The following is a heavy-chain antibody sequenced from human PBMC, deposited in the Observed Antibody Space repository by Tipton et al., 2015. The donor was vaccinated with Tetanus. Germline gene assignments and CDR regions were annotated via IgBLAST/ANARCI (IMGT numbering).Heavy chain of an antibody. J-gene: IGHJ4*02. Sequence: SLRLSCAASGLSFSNYAMSWVRQAPGRGMEWVSALLGSGPSTYYADSVKGRFTISRDTSTNTLFLHMDSLRAEDTAVYYCAGTPYYDGQYRPDYWGEGTLVTVSS. CDR3: AGTPYYDGQYRPDY. CDR2: LLGSGPST. D-gene: IGHD3-16*01. CDR1: GLSFSNYA. V-gene: IGHV3-23*01.